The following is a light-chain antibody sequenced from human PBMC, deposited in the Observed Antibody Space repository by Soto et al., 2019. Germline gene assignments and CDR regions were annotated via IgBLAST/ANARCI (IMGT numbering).Light chain of an antibody. CDR1: SSDIGGYNY. V-gene: IGLV2-8*01. Sequence: QSALTQPPSASGSPGQSVTISCTGISSDIGGYNYVSWYQQHPGKAPKLMIYEVSKRPSGVPDRFSGSKSGNTASLTVSGLQAEDEADYYCSSYAGSNNVVFGGRTKLTVL. CDR2: EVS. CDR3: SSYAGSNNVV. J-gene: IGLJ2*01.